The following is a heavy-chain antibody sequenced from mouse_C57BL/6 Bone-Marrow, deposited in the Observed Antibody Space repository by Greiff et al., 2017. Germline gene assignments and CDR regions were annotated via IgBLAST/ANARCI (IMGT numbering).Heavy chain of an antibody. CDR1: GYTFTSSW. D-gene: IGHD1-1*01. CDR3: ARWGCDYGRSSYAMDY. Sequence: QVQLKQPGAELVRPGPSVKLSCKASGYTFTSSWMHWVKQRPGPGLEWIGVIDPSDSYTNYNHKFKGKATLTVDTSSSTAYMQLSSLTSEDSAVYYCARWGCDYGRSSYAMDYWGQGTSVTVSS. J-gene: IGHJ4*01. CDR2: IDPSDSYT. V-gene: IGHV1-59*01.